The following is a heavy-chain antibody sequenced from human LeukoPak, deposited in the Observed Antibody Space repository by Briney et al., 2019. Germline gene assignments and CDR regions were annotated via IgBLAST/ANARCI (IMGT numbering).Heavy chain of an antibody. CDR1: GYSISSGYY. CDR3: ARHGTAVDGDYSAFDI. J-gene: IGHJ3*02. D-gene: IGHD4-17*01. Sequence: PSETLSLTXAVSGYSISSGYYWGWIRQPPGKSLEWIGSIYQNGTTYYSLALQSRLTLFIDTSSNHFSLKMTSVTAADTGVYYCARHGTAVDGDYSAFDIWGQGTMVTVSP. V-gene: IGHV4-38-2*01. CDR2: IYQNGTT.